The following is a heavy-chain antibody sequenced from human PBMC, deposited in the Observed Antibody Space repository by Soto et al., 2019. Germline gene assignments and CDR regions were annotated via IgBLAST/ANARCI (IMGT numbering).Heavy chain of an antibody. V-gene: IGHV3-23*01. CDR2: ISGSGGST. Sequence: GGSLRLSCAASGFTFTTYAMTWVRQAPGKGLEWVSAISGSGGSTYYADSVKGRFTISRDNSKNTLYLQMNSLRAEDTAIYYCAKRPRALLTFDYWGQGTLVTVSS. CDR1: GFTFTTYA. J-gene: IGHJ4*02. CDR3: AKRPRALLTFDY. D-gene: IGHD1-26*01.